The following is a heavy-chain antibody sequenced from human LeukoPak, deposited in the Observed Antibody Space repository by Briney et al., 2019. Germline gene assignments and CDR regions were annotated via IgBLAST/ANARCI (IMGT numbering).Heavy chain of an antibody. J-gene: IGHJ4*02. V-gene: IGHV3-23*01. CDR1: GFTFSGSA. D-gene: IGHD3-22*01. CDR2: IIYSGGAT. CDR3: AKDGLYYDGSEHVYYFDS. Sequence: PGGSLRLSCTASGFTFSGSAMTWVRQGPGTGLEFVASIIYSGGATYYADSVKGRFTISRDNSKNTLYLQMNSLRAEDTALYYCAKDGLYYDGSEHVYYFDSWGQGTLVTVSS.